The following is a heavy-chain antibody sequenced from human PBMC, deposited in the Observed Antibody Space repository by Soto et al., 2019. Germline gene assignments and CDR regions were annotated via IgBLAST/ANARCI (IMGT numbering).Heavy chain of an antibody. V-gene: IGHV1-18*01. CDR1: GYTFTSYG. D-gene: IGHD5-18*01. CDR3: ARDLRKYSYGYSFDY. Sequence: QVQLVQSGAEVKKPGASVKVSCKASGYTFTSYGISWVRQAPGQGLEWMGWISAYNGNTNYAQKLQGRVTMTTDTSTSTACMELRSLRSDDTAVYYCARDLRKYSYGYSFDYWGQGTLVTVSS. J-gene: IGHJ4*02. CDR2: ISAYNGNT.